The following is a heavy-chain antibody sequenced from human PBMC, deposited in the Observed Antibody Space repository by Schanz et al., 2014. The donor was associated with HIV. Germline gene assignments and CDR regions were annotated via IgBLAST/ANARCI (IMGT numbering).Heavy chain of an antibody. CDR1: GFTFSSYA. Sequence: EVRLLESGGGLVQPGGSLRLSCAASGFTFSSYAMTWVRQAPGKGLEWVSAITVSGGSTYYADSVKGRFTISRDTSKNTLYLQMNSLRAEDTAVYYCARVKGAVDYWGQGTLVTVSS. CDR2: ITVSGGST. J-gene: IGHJ4*02. CDR3: ARVKGAVDY. D-gene: IGHD3-3*01. V-gene: IGHV3-23*01.